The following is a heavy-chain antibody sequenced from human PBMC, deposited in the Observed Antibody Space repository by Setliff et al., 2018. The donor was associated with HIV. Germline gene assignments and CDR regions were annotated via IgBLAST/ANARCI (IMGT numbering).Heavy chain of an antibody. V-gene: IGHV4-59*12. Sequence: SETLSLTCTVSGGSISSYYWSWIRQPPGKGLEWIGYIYYSGSTNYNPSLKSRVTISVDTSKNQFSLKLSSVTAADTAVYYCARGRREDIVVVPAATAAFDIWGQGTMVTVSS. J-gene: IGHJ3*02. CDR1: GGSISSYY. CDR2: IYYSGST. CDR3: ARGRREDIVVVPAATAAFDI. D-gene: IGHD2-2*01.